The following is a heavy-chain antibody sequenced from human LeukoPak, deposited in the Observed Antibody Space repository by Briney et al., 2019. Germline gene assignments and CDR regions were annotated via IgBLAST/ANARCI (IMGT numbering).Heavy chain of an antibody. D-gene: IGHD1-26*01. J-gene: IGHJ4*02. CDR3: ARVLGSASYSLDN. Sequence: PGGSLRLSCAASGFTFSSYGMHWVRHAPGEGLEYLSGISSNGVYTYYANSVKGRFTISRDNSKNTLYLQMGSLRAEDMAVYYCARVLGSASYSLDNWGQGTLVTVSS. CDR1: GFTFSSYG. V-gene: IGHV3-64*01. CDR2: ISSNGVYT.